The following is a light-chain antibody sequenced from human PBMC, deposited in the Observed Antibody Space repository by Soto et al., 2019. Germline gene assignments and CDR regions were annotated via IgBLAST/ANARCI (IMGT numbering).Light chain of an antibody. CDR1: QGISSY. J-gene: IGKJ5*01. CDR2: SAS. Sequence: DIQLTHAPSSLSASVGDRVTITCRVSQGISSYLNWYRQKPGKVPKLLIYSASNLQSGVPSRFSGSGSGTDFTLTITSLQSEDLATYYCQHAKSFPVTFGQGTRLEIK. V-gene: IGKV1-27*01. CDR3: QHAKSFPVT.